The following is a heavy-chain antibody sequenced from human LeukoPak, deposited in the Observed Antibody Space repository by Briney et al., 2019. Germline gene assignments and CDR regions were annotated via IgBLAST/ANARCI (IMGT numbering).Heavy chain of an antibody. J-gene: IGHJ5*02. D-gene: IGHD2-15*01. CDR1: GYAFTSYD. V-gene: IGHV1-8*01. CDR3: ARGVVVAATGDWFDP. Sequence: ASVTVSCKASGYAFTSYDINWVRQAAGQGLEWMGWMNPNSGNTGYAQRFQVRVTMTRNTSISTAYMELSSLRSEDTAVYYCARGVVVAATGDWFDPWGQGTLVTVSS. CDR2: MNPNSGNT.